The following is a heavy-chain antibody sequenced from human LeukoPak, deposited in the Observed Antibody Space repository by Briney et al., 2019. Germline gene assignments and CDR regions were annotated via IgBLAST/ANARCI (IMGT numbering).Heavy chain of an antibody. CDR2: VYYSGRT. CDR3: VREVSTSYYDSSGYYRQTETFDV. Sequence: SETLSLTCTVSGGSVSSNTYYWNWIRKSPGKGLEWVGFVYYSGRTKYNPSLKSRVTISIDTSKNQVSLKLRSVTAADTAMYFCVREVSTSYYDSSGYYRQTETFDVWGQGTMVTVSS. D-gene: IGHD3-22*01. CDR1: GGSVSSNTYY. V-gene: IGHV4-61*01. J-gene: IGHJ3*01.